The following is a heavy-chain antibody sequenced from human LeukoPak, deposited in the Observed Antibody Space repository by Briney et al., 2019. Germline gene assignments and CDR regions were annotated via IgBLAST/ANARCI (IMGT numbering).Heavy chain of an antibody. CDR3: AKDEGSSGWEMIDAFDI. CDR2: IIPIFGKA. Sequence: GASVKVSCKASGDTFSSYSISWVRQAPGQGLEWMGGIIPIFGKAIYAQKFQGRVTITTDASTSTAYMELSSLRSEDKAVYYCAKDEGSSGWEMIDAFDIWGQGTMVTVSS. D-gene: IGHD6-19*01. J-gene: IGHJ3*02. CDR1: GDTFSSYS. V-gene: IGHV1-69*05.